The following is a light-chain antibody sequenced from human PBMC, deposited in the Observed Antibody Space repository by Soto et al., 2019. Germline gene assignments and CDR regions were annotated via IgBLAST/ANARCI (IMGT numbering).Light chain of an antibody. CDR1: DVVSSF. CDR3: QHRSTWPLT. Sequence: TSSRPTLSLPPVSSATLSRSARDVVSSFVAWYQQKPGPAPRLLIYAASTRATVIPARFSSSSSGAVFTLTISSLQSEDVAVYYCQHRSTWPLTFGGGTKVDIK. J-gene: IGKJ4*01. V-gene: IGKV3D-11*01. CDR2: AAS.